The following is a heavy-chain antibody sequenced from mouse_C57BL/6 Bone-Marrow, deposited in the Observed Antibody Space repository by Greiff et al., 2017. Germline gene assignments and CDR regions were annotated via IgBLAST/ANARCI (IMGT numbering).Heavy chain of an antibody. CDR3: ARSDDYFDY. V-gene: IGHV1-76*01. CDR1: GYTFTDYY. J-gene: IGHJ2*01. CDR2: IYPGSGNT. Sequence: QVQLKESGAELVRPGASVKLPCKASGYTFTDYYINWVKQRPGQGLEWIARIYPGSGNTYYNEKFKGKDTLTAEKSSSTAYMQLSGLTSEDSAVYFCARSDDYFDYWGQGTTLTVSS.